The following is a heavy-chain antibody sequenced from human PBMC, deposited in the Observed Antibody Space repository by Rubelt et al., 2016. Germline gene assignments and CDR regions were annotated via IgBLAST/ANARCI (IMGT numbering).Heavy chain of an antibody. CDR3: AGGITIFGVASGYFDY. Sequence: QVQLQESGPGLVKPSETLSLTCTVSGGSISSYYWSWIRQPPGKGLEWIGYIYYSGSTNYNPSLKSRVTISVDRSKTQFSLKLRSVTAADTAVYYCAGGITIFGVASGYFDYWGQGTLVTVSS. J-gene: IGHJ4*02. V-gene: IGHV4-59*01. CDR1: GGSISSYY. D-gene: IGHD3-3*01. CDR2: IYYSGST.